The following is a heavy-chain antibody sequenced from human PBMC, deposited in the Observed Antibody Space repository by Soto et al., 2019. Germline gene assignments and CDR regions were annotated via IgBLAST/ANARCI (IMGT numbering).Heavy chain of an antibody. Sequence: GGSLRLSCVASGFTFSSYSMNWVRHAPGKGLEWVSYISSSSSTIYYADSVKGRFTISRDNAKNSLYLQMNSPRAEDTAVYYCAREVDCSGGSCYLHDAFDIWGQGTMVTVSS. CDR2: ISSSSSTI. CDR3: AREVDCSGGSCYLHDAFDI. J-gene: IGHJ3*02. V-gene: IGHV3-48*01. CDR1: GFTFSSYS. D-gene: IGHD2-15*01.